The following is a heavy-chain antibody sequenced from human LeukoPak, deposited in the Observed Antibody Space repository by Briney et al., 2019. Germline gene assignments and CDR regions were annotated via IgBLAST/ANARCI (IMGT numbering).Heavy chain of an antibody. Sequence: PGGSLRLSCAASGFTFSDYYMSWIRQAPGKGLEWLSYISSTTSYTDYADSVKGRFTMSRDNAKNSLYLQMNSLRAEDTAVYYCARSSYTSGSSYFDYWGQGTQVTVSA. CDR2: ISSTTSYT. D-gene: IGHD3-10*01. CDR3: ARSSYTSGSSYFDY. J-gene: IGHJ4*02. V-gene: IGHV3-11*03. CDR1: GFTFSDYY.